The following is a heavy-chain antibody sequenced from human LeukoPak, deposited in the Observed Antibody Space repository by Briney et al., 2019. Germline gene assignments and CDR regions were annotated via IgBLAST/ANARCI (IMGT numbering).Heavy chain of an antibody. V-gene: IGHV3-30*18. D-gene: IGHD3-10*01. CDR1: GFTFSDYG. CDR2: ISYDGSNK. Sequence: PGGSLRLSCAASGFTFSDYGTHWVRQAPGKGLEWVAVISYDGSNKYYADSVKGRFTISRDNSKNTLYLQMNSLRAEDTAVYYCAKDSSGSYTFYDYWGQGTLVTVSS. J-gene: IGHJ4*02. CDR3: AKDSSGSYTFYDY.